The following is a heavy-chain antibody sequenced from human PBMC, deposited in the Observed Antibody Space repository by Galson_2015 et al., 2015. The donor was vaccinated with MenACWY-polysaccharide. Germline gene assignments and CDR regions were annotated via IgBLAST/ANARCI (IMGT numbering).Heavy chain of an antibody. Sequence: LRLSCAASGFDMGGYAMSWVRQAPGKGLEWVSSIAARGTSTYYADSVKGRLTISRDNSKNTLFLHMNSLRAEDTAVYYCAKYAVGGYLNYRIDYWGQGTLVTVSS. V-gene: IGHV3-23*01. D-gene: IGHD1-26*01. CDR2: IAARGTST. CDR1: GFDMGGYA. CDR3: AKYAVGGYLNYRIDY. J-gene: IGHJ4*02.